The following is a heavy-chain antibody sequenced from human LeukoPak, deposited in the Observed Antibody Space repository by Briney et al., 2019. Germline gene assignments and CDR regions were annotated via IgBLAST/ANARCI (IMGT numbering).Heavy chain of an antibody. CDR3: ATSSSSESSSWFDY. V-gene: IGHV4-59*01. CDR2: IYYSGST. Sequence: SETLSLTCTVSGGSISSYCWSWIRQPPGKGLEWIGYIYYSGSTNYNPSLKSRVTISVDTSKNQFSLKLSSVTAADTAVYYCATSSSSESSSWFDYWGQGTLVTVSS. J-gene: IGHJ4*02. D-gene: IGHD6-13*01. CDR1: GGSISSYC.